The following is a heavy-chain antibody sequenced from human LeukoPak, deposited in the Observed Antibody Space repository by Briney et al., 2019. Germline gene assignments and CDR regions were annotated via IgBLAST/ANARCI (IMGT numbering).Heavy chain of an antibody. Sequence: SETLSLTCTVSGGSISSGDYYWSWIRQPPGKGLEWIGYIYYSGSTYYNPSLKSRVTISIDTSKNQFSLKLSSVTAADTAVYYCARDRDKAFDIWGQGTMVTVSS. D-gene: IGHD2-21*01. J-gene: IGHJ3*02. CDR2: IYYSGST. V-gene: IGHV4-30-4*01. CDR3: ARDRDKAFDI. CDR1: GGSISSGDYY.